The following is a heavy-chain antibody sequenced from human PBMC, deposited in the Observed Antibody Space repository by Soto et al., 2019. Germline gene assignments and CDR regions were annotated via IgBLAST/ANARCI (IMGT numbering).Heavy chain of an antibody. CDR1: GYSFTDFA. Sequence: QAQLVQSGAEVKKPGASVKVSCKASGYSFTDFAMHWVRLASGQRLEWMGWINADKGDTKYSPKFQGRVPITRDTSATTVYMELRRLRSEDTAVYYCARGPLSGVATIWDYAHWFDPWCQGSLVTVST. CDR2: INADKGDT. J-gene: IGHJ5*02. CDR3: ARGPLSGVATIWDYAHWFDP. D-gene: IGHD5-12*01. V-gene: IGHV1-3*01.